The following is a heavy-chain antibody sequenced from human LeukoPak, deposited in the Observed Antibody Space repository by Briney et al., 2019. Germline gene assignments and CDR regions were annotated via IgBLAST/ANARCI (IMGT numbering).Heavy chain of an antibody. D-gene: IGHD5-24*01. Sequence: GGSLRLSCAASGFTFSSYGMSWARQAPGKGLEWVSAISGSGGSTYYADSVKGRFTISRDNSKNTLYLQMNSLRAEDTAVYYCARHNYHERGSTDYWGQGTLVTVSS. CDR2: ISGSGGST. CDR3: ARHNYHERGSTDY. CDR1: GFTFSSYG. V-gene: IGHV3-23*01. J-gene: IGHJ4*02.